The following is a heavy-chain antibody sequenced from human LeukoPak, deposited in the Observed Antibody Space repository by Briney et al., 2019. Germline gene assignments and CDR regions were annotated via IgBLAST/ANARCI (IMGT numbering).Heavy chain of an antibody. CDR2: ISSSSSTI. D-gene: IGHD6-6*01. V-gene: IGHV3-48*02. CDR1: GFSFSHYG. CDR3: ARGGAARPDY. Sequence: GGSLRLSCAASGFSFSHYGMDWVRQAPEKGLEWISYISSSSSTIYYADSVKGRFTISRDNAKNSLYLQMNSLRDEVTAVYYCARGGAARPDYWGQGTLVTVSS. J-gene: IGHJ4*02.